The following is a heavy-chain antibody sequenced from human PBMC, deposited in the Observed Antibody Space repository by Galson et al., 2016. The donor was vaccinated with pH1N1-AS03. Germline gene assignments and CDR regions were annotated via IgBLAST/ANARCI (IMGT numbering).Heavy chain of an antibody. CDR1: GGSVSGYY. CDR2: IYYKGST. D-gene: IGHD2-2*01. CDR3: ARVTGFYQISALNI. Sequence: ETLSLTCTVSGGSVSGYYWSWIRQPPGRGLEWIGYIYYKGSTTYTPSLKSRVTISVDTSKNHFSLKLTSVTAADTAVYYCARVTGFYQISALNIWGQGTMVTVSS. J-gene: IGHJ3*02. V-gene: IGHV4-59*02.